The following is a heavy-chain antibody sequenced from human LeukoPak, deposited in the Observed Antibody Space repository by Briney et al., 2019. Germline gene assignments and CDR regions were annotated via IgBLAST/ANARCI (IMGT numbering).Heavy chain of an antibody. CDR3: ATPSSSSVDYYYYMDV. Sequence: ASVKVSCKVSGYTLTELSMHWVRQAPGKGLEWMGGFDPEDGETIYAQKFQGRVTMTEDTSTDTAYMELSSLRSEDTAVYYCATPSSSSVDYYYYMDVWGKGTTVTVSS. CDR1: GYTLTELS. CDR2: FDPEDGET. V-gene: IGHV1-24*01. J-gene: IGHJ6*03. D-gene: IGHD6-13*01.